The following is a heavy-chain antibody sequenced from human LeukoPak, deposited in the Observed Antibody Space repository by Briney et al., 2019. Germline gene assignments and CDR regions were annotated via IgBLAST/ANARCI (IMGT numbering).Heavy chain of an antibody. V-gene: IGHV3-66*01. Sequence: GGSLRLSCAASGFTVSSNYMSWVRQAPGKGLEWVSIIYSGGNTYYADSMKGRFTISRDNSKNTLYLQMNSLRAEDTAVYYCATQPTDAFDIWGQGTMVTVSS. CDR1: GFTVSSNY. CDR3: ATQPTDAFDI. D-gene: IGHD6-13*01. J-gene: IGHJ3*02. CDR2: IYSGGNT.